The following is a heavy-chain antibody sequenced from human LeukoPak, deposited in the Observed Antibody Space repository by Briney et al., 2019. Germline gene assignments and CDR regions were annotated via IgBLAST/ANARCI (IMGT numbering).Heavy chain of an antibody. CDR3: AKALARYCSSTSCHGVWQWLVSQPSPPHAFDI. D-gene: IGHD2-2*01. Sequence: GGSLRLSCAASGFTFSSYAMSWVRQAPGKGLEWVSAISGSGGSTYYADSVKGRLTISRDNSKNTLYLQMNSLRAEDTAVYYCAKALARYCSSTSCHGVWQWLVSQPSPPHAFDIWGQGTMVTVPS. CDR1: GFTFSSYA. V-gene: IGHV3-23*01. CDR2: ISGSGGST. J-gene: IGHJ3*02.